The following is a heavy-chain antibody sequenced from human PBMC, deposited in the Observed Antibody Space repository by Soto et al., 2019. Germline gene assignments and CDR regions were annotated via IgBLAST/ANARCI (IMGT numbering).Heavy chain of an antibody. J-gene: IGHJ4*02. CDR1: GFNFSDFY. CDR2: ISGTGETI. V-gene: IGHV3-11*01. Sequence: PGGSLRLSCAASGFNFSDFYISWIRQAPGKGLEWVSFISGTGETIYYAESVKGRFTISRDNAQNSLDLQMNSLRDEDTAIYYCASQLQGSRRKYYIHFWGQGTLVTVSS. CDR3: ASQLQGSRRKYYIHF. D-gene: IGHD1-26*01.